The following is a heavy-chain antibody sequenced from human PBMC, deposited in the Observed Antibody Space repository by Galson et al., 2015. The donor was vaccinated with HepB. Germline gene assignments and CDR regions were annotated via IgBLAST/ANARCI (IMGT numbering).Heavy chain of an antibody. CDR3: ARDRALLYYDILTGYYPGGGAFDP. CDR2: INAGNGNT. CDR1: GYTFTSYA. D-gene: IGHD3-9*01. Sequence: SVKVSCKASGYTFTSYAMHWVRQAPGQRLEWMGWINAGNGNTKYSQKFQGRVTITRDTSASTAYMELSSLRSEDTAVYYCARDRALLYYDILTGYYPGGGAFDPWGQGTLVTVSS. V-gene: IGHV1-3*01. J-gene: IGHJ5*02.